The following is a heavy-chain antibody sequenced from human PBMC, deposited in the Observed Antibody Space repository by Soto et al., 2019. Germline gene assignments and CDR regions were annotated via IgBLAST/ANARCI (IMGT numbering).Heavy chain of an antibody. V-gene: IGHV5-10-1*01. D-gene: IGHD6-13*01. CDR1: GYSFTSSW. CDR3: ARRIAAVEDWFDP. J-gene: IGHJ5*02. Sequence: GESLKISCKGSGYSFTSSWLRWVRQMPGKGLEWMGRIDPSDSYTNYSAFFQGHVTISTDKAISTAYLQWSSLKASDTAMYYGARRIAAVEDWFDPWGQGSLVTVSS. CDR2: IDPSDSYT.